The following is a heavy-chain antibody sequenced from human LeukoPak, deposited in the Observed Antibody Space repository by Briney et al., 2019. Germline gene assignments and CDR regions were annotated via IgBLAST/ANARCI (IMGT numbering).Heavy chain of an antibody. J-gene: IGHJ4*02. D-gene: IGHD6-13*01. CDR3: ARGPRESSSSDY. CDR2: MNPDNGNI. V-gene: IGHV1-8*01. CDR1: GYRFTNFD. Sequence: ASVKISCKTSGYRFTNFDINWVRQAPGQGLEWMGWMNPDNGNIGYAQKFQGRVSMSGDTSISTAFMVLSSLRSDDTAVYFCARGPRESSSSDYWGQGTLVSVSS.